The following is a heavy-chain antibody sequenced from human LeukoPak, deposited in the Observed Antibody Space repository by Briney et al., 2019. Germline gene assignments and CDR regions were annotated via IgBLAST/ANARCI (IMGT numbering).Heavy chain of an antibody. CDR1: GGSISSGSYY. Sequence: PSQTLSLTCTVSGGSISSGSYYWSSIRQPAGKGLEWIGRIYTSGSTNYNPSLKSRVTISVDTSKNQFSLKLSSVSAADTAVYYSATTSYGDNRGGALDICGQGTLVTVSS. V-gene: IGHV4-61*02. D-gene: IGHD4-17*01. CDR3: ATTSYGDNRGGALDI. J-gene: IGHJ3*02. CDR2: IYTSGST.